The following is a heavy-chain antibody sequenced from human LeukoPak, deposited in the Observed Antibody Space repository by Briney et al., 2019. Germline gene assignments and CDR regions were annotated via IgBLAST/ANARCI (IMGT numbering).Heavy chain of an antibody. CDR2: IWYDGSNT. D-gene: IGHD2-21*01. CDR1: GFTFSDSA. CDR3: VRDVWGDRDSYFDY. J-gene: IGHJ4*02. Sequence: GGSLRLSCAASGFTFSDSAMHWVRQAPGKGLEWVAVIWYDGSNTYYADSVKGRFTISRDNSKNTLNLQMNSLRAEDTAVYYCVRDVWGDRDSYFDYWGQGTLVTVSS. V-gene: IGHV3-33*08.